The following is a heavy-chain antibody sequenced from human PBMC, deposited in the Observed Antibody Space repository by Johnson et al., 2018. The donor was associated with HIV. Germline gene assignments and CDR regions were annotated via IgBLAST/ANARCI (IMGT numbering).Heavy chain of an antibody. CDR1: GFTFDDYA. CDR3: AKDISHDIVGTPDRAFDI. J-gene: IGHJ3*02. Sequence: VQVVESGGGLVQPGRSLRLSCAASGFTFDDYAMHWVRQAPGKGLEWVSGISWNSGYIVYADSVKGRFTISRDNAKNSLYLQMNSLRTEDTALYYCAKDISHDIVGTPDRAFDIWCQGTMVTVSS. V-gene: IGHV3-9*01. CDR2: ISWNSGYI. D-gene: IGHD1-26*01.